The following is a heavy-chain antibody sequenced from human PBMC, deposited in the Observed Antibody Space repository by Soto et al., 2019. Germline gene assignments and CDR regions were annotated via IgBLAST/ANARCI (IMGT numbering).Heavy chain of an antibody. CDR3: ARLGGYCSSTSCYGYYGMDV. V-gene: IGHV4-39*01. D-gene: IGHD2-2*01. CDR1: GGSISSSSYY. Sequence: PSETLSLTCTVSGGSISSSSYYWGWIRQPPGKGLEWIGSIYYSGSTYYNPSLKSRVTISVDTSKNQFSLKLSSVTAADTAVYYCARLGGYCSSTSCYGYYGMDVWGQGTTVTVSS. CDR2: IYYSGST. J-gene: IGHJ6*02.